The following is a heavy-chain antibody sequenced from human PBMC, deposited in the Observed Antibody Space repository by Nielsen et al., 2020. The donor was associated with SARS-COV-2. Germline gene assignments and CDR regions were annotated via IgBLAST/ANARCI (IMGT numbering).Heavy chain of an antibody. V-gene: IGHV4-39*07. D-gene: IGHD3-22*01. J-gene: IGHJ5*02. CDR1: GGSISSSSYY. Sequence: ESLKISCTVSGGSISSSSYYWGWIRQPPGKGLEWIGSIYYSGSTYYNPSLKSRVTISVDTSKNQFSLKLSSVTAADTAVYYCARDPVYYDSQGWFDPWGQGTLVTVSS. CDR3: ARDPVYYDSQGWFDP. CDR2: IYYSGST.